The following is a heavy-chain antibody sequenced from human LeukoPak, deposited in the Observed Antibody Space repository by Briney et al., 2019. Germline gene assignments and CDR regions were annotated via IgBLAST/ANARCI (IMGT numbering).Heavy chain of an antibody. D-gene: IGHD2-15*01. J-gene: IGHJ3*02. V-gene: IGHV3-23*01. CDR2: ISGSGGST. CDR3: AKDLDPVVARGEEDDAFDI. CDR1: GFTFSSYA. Sequence: GGSLRLSCAASGFTFSSYAMSWIRQAPGKGLEWVSAISGSGGSTYYADSVKGRFTISRGNSKNTLYLQMNSLRAEDTAVYYCAKDLDPVVARGEEDDAFDIWGQGTMVTVSS.